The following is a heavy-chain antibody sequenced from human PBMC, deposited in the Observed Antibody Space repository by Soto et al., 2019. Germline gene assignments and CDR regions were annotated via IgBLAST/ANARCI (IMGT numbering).Heavy chain of an antibody. V-gene: IGHV3-30-3*01. CDR2: ISYDGSNK. Sequence: HPGGSLRLSCAASGFTFSSYAMHWVRQAPGKGLEWVAVISYDGSNKYYADSVKGRFTISRDNSKNTLYLQMNSLRAEDTAVYYCARDLVLLFLEWHSSHYYYGMDVWGQGTTVTVSS. J-gene: IGHJ6*02. D-gene: IGHD3-3*01. CDR1: GFTFSSYA. CDR3: ARDLVLLFLEWHSSHYYYGMDV.